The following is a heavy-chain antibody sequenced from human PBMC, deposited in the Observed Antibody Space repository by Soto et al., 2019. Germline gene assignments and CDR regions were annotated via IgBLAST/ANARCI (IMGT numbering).Heavy chain of an antibody. CDR3: ARRGYCSSTSCYTPRYGMDV. CDR1: GVSFSGYY. D-gene: IGHD2-2*02. V-gene: IGHV4-34*01. Sequence: SETLSLTCAVYGVSFSGYYWSWIRQPPGKGLEWIGEINHSGSTNYNPSLKSRVTISVDTSKNQFSLKLSSVTAADTAVYYCARRGYCSSTSCYTPRYGMDVWGQGTTVTVSS. CDR2: INHSGST. J-gene: IGHJ6*02.